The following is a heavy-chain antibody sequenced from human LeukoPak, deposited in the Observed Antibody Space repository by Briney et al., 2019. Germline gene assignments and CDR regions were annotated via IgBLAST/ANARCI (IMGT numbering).Heavy chain of an antibody. V-gene: IGHV3-48*03. CDR3: ARGYASAWCDY. CDR1: GFTFSSYE. J-gene: IGHJ4*02. D-gene: IGHD6-19*01. CDR2: ISRRGDTI. Sequence: PWGSLRFSCAGSGFTFSSYEMNWVRQAPGNGLEWVSYISRRGDTIHSADSVRGRFTLYRDNDKNSLYLQMNSLRAEDTAVYYCARGYASAWCDYWGQGALVTVSS.